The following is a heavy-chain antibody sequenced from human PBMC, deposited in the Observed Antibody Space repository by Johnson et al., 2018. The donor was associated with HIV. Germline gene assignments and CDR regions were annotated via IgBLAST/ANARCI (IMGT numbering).Heavy chain of an antibody. J-gene: IGHJ3*02. CDR2: VNPNGGST. CDR1: GFTFNRYA. V-gene: IGHV3-25*04. CDR3: ASDNGGTKDAFDM. D-gene: IGHD3-10*01. Sequence: QLVESGGGVVQPGTSLRLSCAASGFTFNRYAMHCVRQAPGNGLELVGQVNPNGGSTYLIDSGKDRFNISRDNSKNTLYLQMNSLRAEDTAVYYCASDNGGTKDAFDMWGQGTMVTVSS.